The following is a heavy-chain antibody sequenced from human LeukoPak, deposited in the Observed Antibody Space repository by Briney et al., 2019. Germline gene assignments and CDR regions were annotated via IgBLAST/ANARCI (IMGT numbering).Heavy chain of an antibody. CDR3: ARACGGTFYFDY. Sequence: SETLSLTCAVSGGSISSGGYSWSWIRQPPGKGLEWIGYIYHSGSTSYNPSLKSRVTVSVDRSTNQFSLKLSSVTAADTAVYYCARACGGTFYFDYWGQGTLVT. J-gene: IGHJ4*02. CDR1: GGSISSGGYS. D-gene: IGHD2-15*01. CDR2: IYHSGST. V-gene: IGHV4-30-2*01.